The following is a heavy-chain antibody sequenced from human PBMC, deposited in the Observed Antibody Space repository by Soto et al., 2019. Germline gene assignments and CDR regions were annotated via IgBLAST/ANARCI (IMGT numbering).Heavy chain of an antibody. V-gene: IGHV4-4*02. CDR2: IYHTGIT. CDR1: GFTFSSYG. D-gene: IGHD2-8*02. Sequence: GSLRLSCAASGFTFSSYGMHWVRQSPGKGLEWIGEIYHTGITNYNPSLKSRVNISVDKSNNQFSLMLRSVTAADTAVYYCATLPPRIVVVVTPIPTWGQGTLVTVSS. J-gene: IGHJ5*02. CDR3: ATLPPRIVVVVTPIPT.